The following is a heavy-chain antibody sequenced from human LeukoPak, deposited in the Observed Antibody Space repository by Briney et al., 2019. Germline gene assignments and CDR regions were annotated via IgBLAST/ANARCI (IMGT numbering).Heavy chain of an antibody. CDR1: GFTFDDYA. CDR2: ISWNSGSI. CDR3: ARDLGFGELSRSTNWFDP. D-gene: IGHD3-10*01. Sequence: GGSLRLSCAASGFTFDDYAMHWVRQAPGKGLEWVSGISWNSGSIGYADSVKGRFTISRDNAKNSLYLQMNSLRAEDTAVYYCARDLGFGELSRSTNWFDPWGQGTLVTVSS. V-gene: IGHV3-9*01. J-gene: IGHJ5*02.